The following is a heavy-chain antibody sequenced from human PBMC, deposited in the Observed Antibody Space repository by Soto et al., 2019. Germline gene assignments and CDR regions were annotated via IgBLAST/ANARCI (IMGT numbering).Heavy chain of an antibody. V-gene: IGHV1-69*13. Sequence: GASVKVSCKASGGTFSSYASSWVRQAPGQGLEWMGGIIPIFDTANYAQNFQGRVTITADEYTSTAYMELSSLRSEDTAVYYCARHDCISSSCYYYYYYGMDVWGQGTTVTVSS. J-gene: IGHJ6*02. D-gene: IGHD2-2*01. CDR1: GGTFSSYA. CDR3: ARHDCISSSCYYYYYYGMDV. CDR2: IIPIFDTA.